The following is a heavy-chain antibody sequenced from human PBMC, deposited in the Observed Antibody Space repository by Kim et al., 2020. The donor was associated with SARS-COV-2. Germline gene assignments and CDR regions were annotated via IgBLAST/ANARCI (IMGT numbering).Heavy chain of an antibody. Sequence: GESLKISCKGSGYSFTSYWISWVRQMPGKGLEWMGRIDPSDSYTNYSPSFQGHVTISADKSISTAYLQWSSLKASDTAMYYCARLTLAADGVSFWGGKDYYGMDVWGQGTTVTVSS. CDR1: GYSFTSYW. V-gene: IGHV5-10-1*01. CDR2: IDPSDSYT. J-gene: IGHJ6*02. CDR3: ARLTLAADGVSFWGGKDYYGMDV. D-gene: IGHD6-13*01.